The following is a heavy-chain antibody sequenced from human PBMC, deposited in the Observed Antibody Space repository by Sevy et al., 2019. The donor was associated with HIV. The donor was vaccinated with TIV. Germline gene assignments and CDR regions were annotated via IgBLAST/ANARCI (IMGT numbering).Heavy chain of an antibody. Sequence: GGSLRLSCAASGFTFDDYAMHWVRQAPGKGLEWVSGISWNSGSIGYADSVKGRFTISRDNAKNSLYLQMYSLRAEDTALYYCAKGRGSSYSYYFDYWGQGTLVTVSS. CDR2: ISWNSGSI. CDR1: GFTFDDYA. CDR3: AKGRGSSYSYYFDY. V-gene: IGHV3-9*01. J-gene: IGHJ4*02. D-gene: IGHD6-6*01.